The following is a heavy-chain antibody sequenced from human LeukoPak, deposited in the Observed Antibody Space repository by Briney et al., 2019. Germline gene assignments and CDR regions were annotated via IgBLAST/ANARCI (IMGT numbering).Heavy chain of an antibody. CDR1: GFTFSTYG. CDR3: ARDMYYGDYEIDY. Sequence: GGSLRLSCAASGFTFSTYGMSWVRQAPAKGLEWVSYITISSSTIYYADSLKGRFTIFRDNAKNSLFLQMNSLRDEDTAVYYCARDMYYGDYEIDYWGQGTLVTVSS. CDR2: ITISSSTI. J-gene: IGHJ4*02. V-gene: IGHV3-48*02. D-gene: IGHD4-17*01.